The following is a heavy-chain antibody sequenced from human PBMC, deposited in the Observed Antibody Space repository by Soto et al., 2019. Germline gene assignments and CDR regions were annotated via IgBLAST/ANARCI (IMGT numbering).Heavy chain of an antibody. CDR2: ISGSGGST. J-gene: IGHJ4*02. CDR1: GFTFSSYA. Sequence: EVQLLESGGGLVQPGGSLRLSCAASGFTFSSYAMSWVRQAPGKGLEWVSAISGSGGSTYYADSVKGRFTISRDNSKNTLDLQKNSLGGGEKAGYLWGKGSSGLDEGFDFWGQGTLVTVSS. CDR3: GKGSSGLDEGFDF. D-gene: IGHD6-19*01. V-gene: IGHV3-23*01.